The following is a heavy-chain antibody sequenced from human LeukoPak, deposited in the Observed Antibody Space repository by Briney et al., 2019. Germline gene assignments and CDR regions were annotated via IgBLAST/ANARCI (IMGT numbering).Heavy chain of an antibody. D-gene: IGHD3-3*01. V-gene: IGHV1-8*03. CDR3: ARLATYYDFWSGPYYYYMDV. CDR1: GYTFTSYD. Sequence: ASVKVSCKASGYTFTSYDINWVRQATGQGLEWMGWMNPNSGNTGYAQKFQGRVTITRNTSISTAYMELSSLRSEDTAVYYCARLATYYDFWSGPYYYYMDVWGKGTTVTVSS. J-gene: IGHJ6*03. CDR2: MNPNSGNT.